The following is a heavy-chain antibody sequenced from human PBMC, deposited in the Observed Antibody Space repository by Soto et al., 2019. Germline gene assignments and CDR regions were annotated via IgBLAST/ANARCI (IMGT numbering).Heavy chain of an antibody. CDR2: ISGSGGST. Sequence: HPGGSLRLSCAASGFTFSSYAMSWFRQAPGKGLEWVSAISGSGGSTYYADSVKGRFTISRDNSKNTLYLQMNSLRAEDTAVYYCAKDPGDDSSGYFDYWGQGTLVTISS. V-gene: IGHV3-23*01. CDR3: AKDPGDDSSGYFDY. CDR1: GFTFSSYA. J-gene: IGHJ4*02. D-gene: IGHD3-22*01.